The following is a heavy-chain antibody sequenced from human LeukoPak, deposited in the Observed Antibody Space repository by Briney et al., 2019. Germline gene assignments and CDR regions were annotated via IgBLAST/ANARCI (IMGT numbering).Heavy chain of an antibody. J-gene: IGHJ4*02. V-gene: IGHV3-23*01. CDR3: ARDSKGNGDY. CDR2: ISGSGGST. CDR1: GFTFSSYA. D-gene: IGHD1-1*01. Sequence: GSLRLSGAASGFTFSSYAMSWVRQAPGKGLEWVSAISGSGGSTYYADSVKGRFTISRDNAKNSLYLQMNSLRDEDTAVYYCARDSKGNGDYWGQGTLVTVSS.